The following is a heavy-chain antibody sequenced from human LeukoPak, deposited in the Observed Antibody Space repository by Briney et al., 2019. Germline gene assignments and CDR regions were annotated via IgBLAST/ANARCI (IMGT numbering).Heavy chain of an antibody. J-gene: IGHJ6*02. CDR1: GGSISSSSYY. CDR2: IYYSGST. V-gene: IGHV4-39*07. D-gene: IGHD6-25*01. Sequence: SETLSLTCTVSGGSISSSSYYWGWIRQPPGKGLEWIGSIYYSGSTYYNPSLKSRVTISVDTSKNQFSLKLSSVTAADTAVYYCARLYSSDFGVLLPPDYYYGMDVWGQGTTVTVSS. CDR3: ARLYSSDFGVLLPPDYYYGMDV.